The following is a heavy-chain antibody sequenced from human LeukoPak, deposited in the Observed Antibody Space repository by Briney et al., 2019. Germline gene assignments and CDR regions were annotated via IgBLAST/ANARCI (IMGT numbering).Heavy chain of an antibody. CDR1: GGSISSSNW. J-gene: IGHJ6*02. V-gene: IGHV4-4*02. Sequence: PSETLSLTCAVSGGSISSSNWWSWVRQPPGKGLEWIGEIYHSGSTYYNPSLKSRVTISVDKSKNQFSLKLSSVTAADTAVYYCARLKYSGYLLDYGMDVWGQGTTVTVSS. CDR2: IYHSGST. CDR3: ARLKYSGYLLDYGMDV. D-gene: IGHD5-12*01.